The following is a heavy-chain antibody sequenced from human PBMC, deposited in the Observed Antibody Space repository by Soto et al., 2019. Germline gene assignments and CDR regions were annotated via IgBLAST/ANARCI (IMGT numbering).Heavy chain of an antibody. CDR2: ISYDGSNK. CDR3: ANAQVGANPHEH. CDR1: GFTFSSYG. J-gene: IGHJ1*01. Sequence: QVQLVESGGGVVQPGRSLRLSCAAPGFTFSSYGMHWVRQAPGKGLEWVAVISYDGSNKYYADSVKGRFTISRDNSKNTLYLQMNSLRAEDTAVYYCANAQVGANPHEHWGQGTLVTVSS. D-gene: IGHD1-26*01. V-gene: IGHV3-30*18.